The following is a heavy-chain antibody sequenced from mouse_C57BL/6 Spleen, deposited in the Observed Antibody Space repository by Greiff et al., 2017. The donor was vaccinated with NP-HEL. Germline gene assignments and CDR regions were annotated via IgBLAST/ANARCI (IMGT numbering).Heavy chain of an antibody. Sequence: VKLMESGAELARPGASVKLSCKASGYTFTSYGISWVKQRPGQGLEWIGEIYPRSGNTYYNEKFKGKATLTADKSSSTAYMELRSLTSEDSAVYFCARRAYSNLSYWYFDVWGTGTTVTVSS. V-gene: IGHV1-81*01. CDR1: GYTFTSYG. D-gene: IGHD2-5*01. CDR2: IYPRSGNT. CDR3: ARRAYSNLSYWYFDV. J-gene: IGHJ1*03.